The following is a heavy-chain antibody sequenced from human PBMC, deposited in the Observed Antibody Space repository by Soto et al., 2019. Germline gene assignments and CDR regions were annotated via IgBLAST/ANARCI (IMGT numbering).Heavy chain of an antibody. Sequence: ASVKVSCKASGYTFTSYYMHWVRQAPGQGLEWMGIINPSGGSTSYAQRFQGRVTMTRDTSTSTIYMELSSLRSEDTAVYYCALPGVTIFGVALSPWGQGTLVTVSS. CDR1: GYTFTSYY. J-gene: IGHJ5*02. D-gene: IGHD3-3*01. CDR2: INPSGGST. V-gene: IGHV1-46*01. CDR3: ALPGVTIFGVALSP.